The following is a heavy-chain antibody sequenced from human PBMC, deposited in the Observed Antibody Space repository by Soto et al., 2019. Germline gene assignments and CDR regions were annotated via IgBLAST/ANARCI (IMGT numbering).Heavy chain of an antibody. D-gene: IGHD3-16*01. Sequence: GESLKISCKGSGYKFANSWIAWVRQTPGKGLQWMGMIYPGDSDIRYSEAFQGPVTLSADNSLSTAYLQWSSLKASDTAMYYCASVALGLGNHYQCVFDTWGKGKMVTVSS. J-gene: IGHJ3*02. CDR3: ASVALGLGNHYQCVFDT. CDR1: GYKFANSW. CDR2: IYPGDSDI. V-gene: IGHV5-51*01.